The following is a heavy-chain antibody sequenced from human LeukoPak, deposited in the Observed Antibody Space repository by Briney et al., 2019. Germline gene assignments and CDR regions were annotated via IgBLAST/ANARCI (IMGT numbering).Heavy chain of an antibody. CDR3: ARDGENHYYDY. D-gene: IGHD7-27*01. CDR1: GFTVSSNH. J-gene: IGHJ4*02. Sequence: GGSLRLSCAASGFTVSSNHNHMIWVRQAPGKGLEWVSVIYSGGTIFYADSVKGRFTISRDNSKNTVYLEMNSLRAEDTAVYYCARDGENHYYDYWGQGTLVTVST. V-gene: IGHV3-66*01. CDR2: IYSGGTI.